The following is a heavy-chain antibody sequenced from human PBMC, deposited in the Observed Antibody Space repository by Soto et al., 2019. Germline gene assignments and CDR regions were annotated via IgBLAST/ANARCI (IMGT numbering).Heavy chain of an antibody. Sequence: KESGPTLVKPTQTLTLTCTFSGFPLRNSGVGVGWIRQPPGKALEWLALIYWDDDKRYSPSLKSRLTITKDTSKNQVVLTMTNMDPVDTATYYCAHLTTGGFYFDYWGQGTLVTVSS. V-gene: IGHV2-5*02. CDR1: GFPLRNSGVG. J-gene: IGHJ4*02. CDR2: IYWDDDK. CDR3: AHLTTGGFYFDY. D-gene: IGHD4-17*01.